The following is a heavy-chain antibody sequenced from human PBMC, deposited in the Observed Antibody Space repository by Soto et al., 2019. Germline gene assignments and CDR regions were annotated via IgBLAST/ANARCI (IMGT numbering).Heavy chain of an antibody. CDR2: IYYSGTT. Sequence: QVQLQESGPGLAKPSQTLSLTCTVSGGSISSGGYHWSWIRQHPGKGLEWIGYIYYSGTTYSNPSLNTRVTMSVDTSKNQFSLKLNSVNAADTAVDYCARGWIYGPAPYFVAWGQGTMVTVSS. CDR3: ARGWIYGPAPYFVA. CDR1: GGSISSGGYH. D-gene: IGHD3-10*01. J-gene: IGHJ5*02. V-gene: IGHV4-31*03.